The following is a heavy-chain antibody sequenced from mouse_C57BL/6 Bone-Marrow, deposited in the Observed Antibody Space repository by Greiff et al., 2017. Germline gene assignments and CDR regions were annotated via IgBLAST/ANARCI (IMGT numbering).Heavy chain of an antibody. V-gene: IGHV1-39*01. CDR3: ARTYDGYPYYAMDY. J-gene: IGHJ4*01. CDR2: INPNYGTT. Sequence: EVKLMESGPELVKPGASVKISCKASGYSFTDYNMNWVKQSNGKSLEWIGVINPNYGTTSYNQKFKGKATLTVDQSSSTAYMQLNSLTSEDSAVYYCARTYDGYPYYAMDYWGQGTSVTVSS. CDR1: GYSFTDYN. D-gene: IGHD2-3*01.